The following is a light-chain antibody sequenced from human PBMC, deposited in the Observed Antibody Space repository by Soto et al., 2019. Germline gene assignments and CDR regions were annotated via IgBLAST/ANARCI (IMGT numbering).Light chain of an antibody. J-gene: IGKJ1*01. CDR1: QTISSW. V-gene: IGKV1-5*03. CDR3: QHYNSYSEA. Sequence: DIHMTQSPSTLSGSVGDRVTITCRASQTISSWLAWYQQKPGKAPKLLIYKATTLKSGVPSRFSGSGSGTEFTLTISSLQPDDFATFYCQHYNSYSEAFGQGTKVDLK. CDR2: KAT.